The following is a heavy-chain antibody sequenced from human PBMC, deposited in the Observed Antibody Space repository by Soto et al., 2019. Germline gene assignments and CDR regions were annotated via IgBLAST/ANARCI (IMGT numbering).Heavy chain of an antibody. CDR1: GGSITSSNW. J-gene: IGHJ5*02. Sequence: QVQLQESGPELAKPSGTLSLTCAVSGGSITSSNWWSWVRQSPRKGLEWVGEIYHNGSTNYNPSLKGRITISVDKSKNQFSLELRSVTAADTAVYYCARARGAIFGVVIRNWFDPWGQGTLVTVSS. V-gene: IGHV4-4*02. CDR2: IYHNGST. D-gene: IGHD3-3*01. CDR3: ARARGAIFGVVIRNWFDP.